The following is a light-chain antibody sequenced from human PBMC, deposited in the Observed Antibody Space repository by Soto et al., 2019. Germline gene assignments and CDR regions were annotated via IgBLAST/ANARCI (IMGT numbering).Light chain of an antibody. CDR2: GAS. CDR3: QQYNNWPPTT. V-gene: IGKV3-15*01. J-gene: IGKJ2*01. CDR1: QSVSSN. Sequence: EIVMTQSPATLSVSPGERATLSCRASQSVSSNLAWYQQKPGQAPRLLIYGASTRATGIPARFGGSGSGTEFTFTISSLQSEDVAVYYCQQYNNWPPTTFGQGTKLEIK.